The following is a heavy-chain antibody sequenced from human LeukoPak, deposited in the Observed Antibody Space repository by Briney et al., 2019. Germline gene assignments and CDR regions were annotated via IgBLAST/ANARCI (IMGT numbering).Heavy chain of an antibody. J-gene: IGHJ4*02. V-gene: IGHV1-2*02. Sequence: ASVKVSCKASGYTFSDYYMHWVRQAPGQGLEWMGWINPNSGGTNYAQKFQGRVTMTRDTSISTAYMELSRLRSDDTAVYYCASALRYFDWLSLDYWGQGTLVTVSS. D-gene: IGHD3-9*01. CDR3: ASALRYFDWLSLDY. CDR1: GYTFSDYY. CDR2: INPNSGGT.